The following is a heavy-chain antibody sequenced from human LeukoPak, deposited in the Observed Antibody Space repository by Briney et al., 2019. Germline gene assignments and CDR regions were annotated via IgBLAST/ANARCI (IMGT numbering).Heavy chain of an antibody. J-gene: IGHJ3*02. Sequence: SETLSLTCTVSGDSISSYYWSWIRQPPGKGLEWIGYIYYSGSTNYNPSLKSRVTISVDTSKNQFSLKLSSVTAADTAVYYCARDKKLDAFDIWGQGTMVTVSS. CDR2: IYYSGST. V-gene: IGHV4-59*01. CDR1: GDSISSYY. CDR3: ARDKKLDAFDI.